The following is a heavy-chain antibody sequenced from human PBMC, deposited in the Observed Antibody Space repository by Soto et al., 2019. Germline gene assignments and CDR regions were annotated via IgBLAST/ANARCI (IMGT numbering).Heavy chain of an antibody. CDR2: IWSAGLT. Sequence: GGSLRLSCAASGFTVSSKYMNWVRQAPGKGLEWVSIIWSAGLTYYADSVRGRFTISRDISKDILFLQMNNLRAEDSAIYYCARELPPDLWGQGTLVTVSS. V-gene: IGHV3-53*01. D-gene: IGHD2-15*01. J-gene: IGHJ5*02. CDR3: ARELPPDL. CDR1: GFTVSSKY.